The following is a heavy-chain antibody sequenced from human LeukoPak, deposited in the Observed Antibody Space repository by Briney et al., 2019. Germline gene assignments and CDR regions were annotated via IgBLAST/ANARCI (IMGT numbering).Heavy chain of an antibody. J-gene: IGHJ4*02. CDR3: TKDRRGPAAGTWYFDS. CDR2: ITAIDGRT. V-gene: IGHV3-23*01. Sequence: GGSLRLSCVASGFTFSSTTMGWVRQAPGRGLEWVSSITAIDGRTYYADSVRGRFTISRDNSKNTVYLQLNSLRAGDTAIYYCTKDRRGPAAGTWYFDSWGQRTLVTVSS. D-gene: IGHD6-13*01. CDR1: GFTFSSTT.